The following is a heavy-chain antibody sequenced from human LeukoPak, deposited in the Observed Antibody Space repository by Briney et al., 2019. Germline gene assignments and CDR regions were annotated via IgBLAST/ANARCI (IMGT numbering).Heavy chain of an antibody. CDR2: IFHTGST. D-gene: IGHD3-10*01. Sequence: PSETLSLTCTVSGGALSNHYWNWMRHPAGTGLESIGRIFHTGSTNYNPSLKSRVTMSVDTSNNQFSLNLTVGTAAAPAVYDCARGPVRDVSFYIWGPKRMGTFSS. CDR3: ARGPVRDVSFYI. J-gene: IGHJ3*02. CDR1: GGALSNHY. V-gene: IGHV4-4*07.